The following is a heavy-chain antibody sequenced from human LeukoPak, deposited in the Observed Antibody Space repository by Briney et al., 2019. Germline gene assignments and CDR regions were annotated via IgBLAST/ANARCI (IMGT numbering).Heavy chain of an antibody. V-gene: IGHV1-8*01. Sequence: ASVKLSCKASGYTFTSYEIKWVRQATGQRLEWMGWMKPNSGNTGYAHKFNRRVTMTRYPSISPANMGLSRLTSDDPAMYHCARGDIDDLWSVPDYRGQGTLGTVSS. CDR3: ARGDIDDLWSVPDY. J-gene: IGHJ4*02. CDR2: MKPNSGNT. D-gene: IGHD3-3*01. CDR1: GYTFTSYE.